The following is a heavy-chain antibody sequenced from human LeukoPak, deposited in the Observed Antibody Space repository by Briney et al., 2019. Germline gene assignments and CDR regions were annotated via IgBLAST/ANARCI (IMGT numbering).Heavy chain of an antibody. Sequence: PGGSLRLPCAASGFTFSSYAMSWVRQAPGKGLEWVSAISGTGGSTYYADSVKGRFTISRDNIKNTLYLQMNSLRAEDTAVYYCAKDLTYYYDSSGPYYFDYWGQGTLVTVSS. V-gene: IGHV3-23*01. D-gene: IGHD3-22*01. CDR1: GFTFSSYA. CDR3: AKDLTYYYDSSGPYYFDY. J-gene: IGHJ4*02. CDR2: ISGTGGST.